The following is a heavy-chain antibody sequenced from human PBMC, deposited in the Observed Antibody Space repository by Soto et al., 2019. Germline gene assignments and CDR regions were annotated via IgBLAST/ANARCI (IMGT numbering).Heavy chain of an antibody. Sequence: QVQLVESGGGVVQPWRSLRLSCAASGFTFTGHTMHWVRQAPGKGLEWVAVISYGGDNKYYADSVKGRFTISRDNSKNTLYLQMNSARPEDTAVYYCVRGAVRYLGATAYFDSWGHGTLVTVSS. CDR3: VRGAVRYLGATAYFDS. J-gene: IGHJ4*01. CDR2: ISYGGDNK. D-gene: IGHD1-26*01. V-gene: IGHV3-30-3*01. CDR1: GFTFTGHT.